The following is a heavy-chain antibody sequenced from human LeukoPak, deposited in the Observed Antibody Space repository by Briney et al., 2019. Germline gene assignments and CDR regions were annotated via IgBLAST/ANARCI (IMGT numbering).Heavy chain of an antibody. D-gene: IGHD6-19*01. J-gene: IGHJ4*02. CDR1: GGSISYFY. CDR2: IYXXGXT. V-gene: IGHV4-59*08. CDR3: ARRRVAGTFDS. Sequence: PSETLSLTCTVSGGSISYFYWSWIRQPRGKGLEWIGNIYXXGXTXXXXSXXXRVTISVDPSQNQFSLKLNSVIAADTAVYYCARRRVAGTFDSWGQGTLVTVSS.